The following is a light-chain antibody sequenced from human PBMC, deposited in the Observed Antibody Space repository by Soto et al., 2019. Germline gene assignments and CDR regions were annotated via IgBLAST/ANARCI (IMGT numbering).Light chain of an antibody. Sequence: DIQMTQSPSSLSASVGDRVTITCRASQGISNYLAWYQQKPGKVPKLLIYTASTLRSGVPSRFSGSGSGTDFTLTIISLQPEDVATDYCQKYNSAPLTFGGGTKVEIK. CDR3: QKYNSAPLT. J-gene: IGKJ4*01. V-gene: IGKV1-27*01. CDR1: QGISNY. CDR2: TAS.